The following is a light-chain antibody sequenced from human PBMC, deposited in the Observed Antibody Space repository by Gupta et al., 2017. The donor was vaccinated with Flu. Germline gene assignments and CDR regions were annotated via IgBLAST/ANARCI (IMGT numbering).Light chain of an antibody. CDR2: SKT. CDR1: SGPVSTDPY. J-gene: IGLJ2*01. CDR3: VLYMGNGVWI. Sequence: VVTQEPSFSVSPGGTLTLTCSLSSGPVSTDPYPSCSQQSPGQAPRTLVYSKTTRSSGVPERFSGSLAGHTAALTITVAQDDDDCFYFCVLYMGNGVWIFGGGTKVTVL. V-gene: IGLV8-61*01.